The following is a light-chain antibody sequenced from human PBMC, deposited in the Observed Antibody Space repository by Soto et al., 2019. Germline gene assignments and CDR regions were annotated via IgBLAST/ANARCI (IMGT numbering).Light chain of an antibody. J-gene: IGKJ2*01. CDR2: GVS. CDR1: QSVATF. V-gene: IGKV1-39*01. Sequence: DIQMTQSPSSLSASVGDRVTISCRASQSVATFLNWYQHRPGKAPRLLIYGVSTLQSGVPSRFSGGGYVTDFTLTITSLQPEDFATYICQQSFGSPPTFGQGTKVEIK. CDR3: QQSFGSPPT.